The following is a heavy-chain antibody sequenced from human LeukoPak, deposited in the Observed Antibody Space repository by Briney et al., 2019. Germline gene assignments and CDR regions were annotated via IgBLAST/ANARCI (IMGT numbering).Heavy chain of an antibody. CDR1: GFTFIGYE. J-gene: IGHJ4*02. Sequence: PGGSLRLSCAASGFTFIGYEMHWVRQAPGKGLEWISCISTSGSTIYHANLVKGRFTFSRDNARNSLYLQMNSLRAEDTAVYYCARDGPGYSFDYWGQGTLVTVSS. CDR2: ISTSGSTI. D-gene: IGHD5-18*01. V-gene: IGHV3-48*03. CDR3: ARDGPGYSFDY.